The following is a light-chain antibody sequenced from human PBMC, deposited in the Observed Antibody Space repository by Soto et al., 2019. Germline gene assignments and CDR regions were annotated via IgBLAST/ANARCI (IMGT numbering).Light chain of an antibody. Sequence: QSALTQPPSASGSPGQSVTISCTGTSSDVGGYNYVSWYQQHPGKAPKLMIYEVTKRPSGVSDRFSGSKSGNTASLTVSGLQAEDEADYYCSSYAASNTFYFVFGGGTQLTVL. CDR3: SSYAASNTFYFV. CDR2: EVT. CDR1: SSDVGGYNY. J-gene: IGLJ3*02. V-gene: IGLV2-8*01.